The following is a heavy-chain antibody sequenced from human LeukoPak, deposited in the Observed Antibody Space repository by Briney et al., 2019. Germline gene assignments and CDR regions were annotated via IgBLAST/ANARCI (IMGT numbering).Heavy chain of an antibody. CDR1: GDSNNSYY. J-gene: IGHJ4*02. CDR3: AREVPIVRGLRWDY. V-gene: IGHV4-59*01. CDR2: IYYSGPT. D-gene: IGHD3-10*01. Sequence: SHTLSLTCTVSGDSNNSYYWNWVRQPPGKGLEWIGYIYYSGPTNCNPSLKSRVNISIDTSKNQFSLKLRSVTAADTAVYYCAREVPIVRGLRWDYWGQGTLVTVS.